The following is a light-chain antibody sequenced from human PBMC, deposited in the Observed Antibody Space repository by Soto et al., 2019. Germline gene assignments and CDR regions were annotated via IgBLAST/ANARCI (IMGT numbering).Light chain of an antibody. J-gene: IGLJ2*01. CDR1: SSDVGGYNY. Sequence: QSALTQPASVSGSPGQSNTLSCTGTSSDVGGYNYVSWYQQHPGKAPKLMIYEVSNRPSGVSNRFSGSKSGNTASLTISGLQAEDEADYYCSSYTSSNTVLFGEGTKLTVL. CDR2: EVS. CDR3: SSYTSSNTVL. V-gene: IGLV2-14*01.